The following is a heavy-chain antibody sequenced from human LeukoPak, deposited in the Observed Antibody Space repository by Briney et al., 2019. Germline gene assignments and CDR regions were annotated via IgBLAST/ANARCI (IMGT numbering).Heavy chain of an antibody. J-gene: IGHJ4*02. CDR2: IYNSGAKI. Sequence: GRSLRLSCAASGFTFSSYAMHWVRQAPGKGLEWVSSIYNSGAKIFYADSVKGRFTISRDNSKNMLYLQMDSLRVEDTAVYYCAKDVAPDSGWDLDYWGQGTLVTVSS. V-gene: IGHV3-30*04. CDR3: AKDVAPDSGWDLDY. CDR1: GFTFSSYA. D-gene: IGHD6-19*01.